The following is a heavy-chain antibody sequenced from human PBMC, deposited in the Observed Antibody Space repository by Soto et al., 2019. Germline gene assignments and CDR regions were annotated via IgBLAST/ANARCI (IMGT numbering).Heavy chain of an antibody. Sequence: PGGSLRLSCAASGFTVSSNYMSWVRQAPGKGLEWVSVIYSGGSTYYADSVKGRFTISRDNSKNTLYLQMNSLRAEDTAVYYCATAVEDSSSVATLDYYYYGMDVWGQGTTVTVSS. CDR1: GFTVSSNY. CDR2: IYSGGST. J-gene: IGHJ6*02. D-gene: IGHD6-6*01. V-gene: IGHV3-53*01. CDR3: ATAVEDSSSVATLDYYYYGMDV.